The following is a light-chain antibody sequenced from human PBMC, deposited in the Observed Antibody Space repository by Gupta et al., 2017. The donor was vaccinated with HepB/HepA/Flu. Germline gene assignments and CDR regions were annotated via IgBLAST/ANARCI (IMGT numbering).Light chain of an antibody. CDR3: QLWTGDIDRPV. Sequence: SSVVTQPPSVSVAPGETAAITVGGGNLRSKAVHGYQHKPAQAPVMVMSFHTGRPSDVPERISASKSGDTATLTIARVEAGDAAIYYCQLWTGDIDRPVFGGGTRLTAL. CDR2: FHT. V-gene: IGLV3-21*01. CDR1: NLRSKA. J-gene: IGLJ3*02.